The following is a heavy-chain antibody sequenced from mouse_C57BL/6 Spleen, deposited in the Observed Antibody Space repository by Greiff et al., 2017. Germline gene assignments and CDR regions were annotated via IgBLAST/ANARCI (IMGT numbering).Heavy chain of an antibody. V-gene: IGHV5-6*02. Sequence: DVKLVESGGDLVKPGGSLKLSCAASGFTFSSYGMSWVRQTPDKRLEWVATISSGGSYTYYPDSVKGRFTISRDNAKNTLYLQMSILKSEDTAMYYCARHDAMDYWGQGTSVTVSS. CDR2: ISSGGSYT. CDR1: GFTFSSYG. J-gene: IGHJ4*01. CDR3: ARHDAMDY.